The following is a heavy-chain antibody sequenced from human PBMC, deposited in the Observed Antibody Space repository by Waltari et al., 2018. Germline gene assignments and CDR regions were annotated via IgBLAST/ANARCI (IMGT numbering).Heavy chain of an antibody. CDR3: ARVKSGFDS. V-gene: IGHV4-34*01. Sequence: QVQLKQWGAGLLKISETLSLTCEVSGGSFTTNYWSWIRQSPGKGLGWIGEIYHTGSHNYNPSLQNRVTISVDRSKSLFSLEVTSITAADAAIYYCARVKSGFDSWGQGTVVTVSS. CDR2: IYHTGSH. J-gene: IGHJ4*02. CDR1: GGSFTTNY.